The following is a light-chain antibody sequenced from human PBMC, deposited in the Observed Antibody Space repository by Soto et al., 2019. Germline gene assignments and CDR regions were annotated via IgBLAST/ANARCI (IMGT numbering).Light chain of an antibody. Sequence: QSGLTQPGSGCARTGRTVTISCSGRHSSIGNHCVSWYQLLPGTAPKLLIYDNNKRPSEIPDRFSGSKSGTSATLGITGLQTGDDADYYCGTWDRSLGARVVGSGTKGTDL. J-gene: IGLJ1*01. CDR2: DNN. CDR3: GTWDRSLGARV. CDR1: HSSIGNHC. V-gene: IGLV1-51*01.